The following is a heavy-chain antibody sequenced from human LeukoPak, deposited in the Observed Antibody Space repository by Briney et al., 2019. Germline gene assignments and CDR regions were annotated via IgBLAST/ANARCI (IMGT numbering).Heavy chain of an antibody. J-gene: IGHJ4*02. CDR3: ARALGPLAAAGLYSFDY. D-gene: IGHD6-13*01. CDR2: ISSSSGSI. V-gene: IGHV3-21*01. CDR1: GFTFSSYS. Sequence: GGSLRLSCAASGFTFSSYSMNWVRQAPGKGLEWVSSISSSSGSIYYADSVKGRFTISRDNAKNSLYLQMNSLRAEDTAVYYCARALGPLAAAGLYSFDYWGQGTLVTVSS.